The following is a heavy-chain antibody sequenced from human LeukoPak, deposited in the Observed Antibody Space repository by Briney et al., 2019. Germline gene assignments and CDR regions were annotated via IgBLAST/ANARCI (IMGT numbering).Heavy chain of an antibody. CDR2: IYYSGST. V-gene: IGHV4-30-4*08. J-gene: IGHJ6*03. Sequence: SQTLSLTCAVSGGSMTNDYYWSWICQPPGKGLEWIGYIYYSGSTYYNPSLKSRVTISVDTSKNQFSLMVSSLTAADTAVYFCARGPEYMDVWGKGTTVTVSS. CDR1: GGSMTNDYY. D-gene: IGHD1-14*01. CDR3: ARGPEYMDV.